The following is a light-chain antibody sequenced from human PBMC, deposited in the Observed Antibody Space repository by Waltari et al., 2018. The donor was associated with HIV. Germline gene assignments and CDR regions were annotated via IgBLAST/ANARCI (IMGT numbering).Light chain of an antibody. V-gene: IGLV1-51*01. J-gene: IGLJ3*02. CDR3: GTWDSSLSAWV. CDR2: DNN. CDR1: SSNIGNND. Sequence: QSVLTQPPSVSAAPGQKVSIACSGSSSNIGNNDVCRYQQLPGTAPKLLIYDNNKRPSGIPDRFSGSKSGTSATLGITGLQTGDEADYYCGTWDSSLSAWVFGGGTKLTVL.